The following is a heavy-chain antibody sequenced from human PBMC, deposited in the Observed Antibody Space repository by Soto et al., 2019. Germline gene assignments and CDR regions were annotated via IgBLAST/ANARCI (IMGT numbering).Heavy chain of an antibody. CDR2: IYKSGNI. Sequence: PSETLSLTCTVSGDSISNGNLYWSWIRQSPGKGLEWIAYIYKSGNIYYNPSLKSRLSLSVDTSHNQFSLNLTSVTAADTAVYYCARGRATVTKRKSTNWLDPWGQGILVTVSS. D-gene: IGHD4-17*01. CDR1: GDSISNGNLY. CDR3: ARGRATVTKRKSTNWLDP. J-gene: IGHJ5*02. V-gene: IGHV4-30-4*01.